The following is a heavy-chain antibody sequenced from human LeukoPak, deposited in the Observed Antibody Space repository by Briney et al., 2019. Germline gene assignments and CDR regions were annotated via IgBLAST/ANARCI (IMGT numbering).Heavy chain of an antibody. CDR2: FDPEDGET. CDR1: GYTLTELS. J-gene: IGHJ4*02. CDR3: ATSVYYDSSEGY. Sequence: ASVKVSCKVSGYTLTELSMHWVRQAPGKGLEWMGGFDPEDGETIYAQKFQGRVTMTEDTSTDTAYMELSSLRSEDTAVYYCATSVYYDSSEGYWGQGTLVTVSS. V-gene: IGHV1-24*01. D-gene: IGHD3-22*01.